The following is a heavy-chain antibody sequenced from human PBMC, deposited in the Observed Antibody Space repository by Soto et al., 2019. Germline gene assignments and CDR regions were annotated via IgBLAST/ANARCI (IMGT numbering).Heavy chain of an antibody. V-gene: IGHV3-15*01. Sequence: VQLVESGGGVVQPGRSLRLSCAASGFTFSSYGMHWVRQAPGKGLEWVGRIKSKTDGGTTDYAAPVKGRFTISRDDSKNTLYLQMNSLKTEDTAVYYCAYYYGMDVWGQGTTVTVSS. CDR1: GFTFSSYG. CDR3: AYYYGMDV. CDR2: IKSKTDGGTT. J-gene: IGHJ6*02.